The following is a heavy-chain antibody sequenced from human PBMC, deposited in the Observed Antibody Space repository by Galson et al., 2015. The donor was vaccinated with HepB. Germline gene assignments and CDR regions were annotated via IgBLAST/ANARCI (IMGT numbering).Heavy chain of an antibody. CDR3: ARDTNTRGLGRGSYGSLGY. V-gene: IGHV3-21*01. CDR1: GFTFSSYS. D-gene: IGHD1-26*01. Sequence: SLRLSCAASGFTFSSYSMNWVRQAPGKGLEWVSSISSGSSYIYYADSVKGRFTISRDNAKNSLYLQMNSLRAEDTAVYYCARDTNTRGLGRGSYGSLGYWGQGTLVTVSS. J-gene: IGHJ4*02. CDR2: ISSGSSYI.